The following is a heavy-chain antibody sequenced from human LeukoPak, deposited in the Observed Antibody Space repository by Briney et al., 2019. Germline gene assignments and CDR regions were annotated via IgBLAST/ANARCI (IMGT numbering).Heavy chain of an antibody. V-gene: IGHV3-7*01. J-gene: IGHJ5*02. CDR2: IKEDGSEK. CDR1: GFTFSSYW. D-gene: IGHD1-7*01. Sequence: GGSLRLSCAASGFTFSSYWMSWVRQAPGKGLEWVANIKEDGSEKYYVDSVKGRIAISRDNAKNSLYLQMNGLRADDTATYYCARGATDTTRWFDPWGQGTLVTVSS. CDR3: ARGATDTTRWFDP.